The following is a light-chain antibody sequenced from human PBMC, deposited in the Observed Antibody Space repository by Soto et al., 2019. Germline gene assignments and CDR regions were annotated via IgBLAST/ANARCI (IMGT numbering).Light chain of an antibody. Sequence: QSVLTQPASVSGSPGQSITISCTGTSSDVGGYNYVSWYQQHPGKAPKFMIYDVSNRPSGVSNRFSGSKSGNTASLTISGLQAEDEADYYCCSYTTNNTPQIVFRTGTKVTVL. J-gene: IGLJ1*01. V-gene: IGLV2-14*01. CDR2: DVS. CDR1: SSDVGGYNY. CDR3: CSYTTNNTPQIV.